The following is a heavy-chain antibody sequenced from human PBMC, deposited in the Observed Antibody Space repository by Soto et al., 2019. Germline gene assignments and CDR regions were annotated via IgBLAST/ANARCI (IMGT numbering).Heavy chain of an antibody. CDR1: GFTFSSYA. CDR3: AKDPSGYSGYDSYFDY. CDR2: ISGSGGST. J-gene: IGHJ4*02. D-gene: IGHD5-12*01. Sequence: PGGSLRLSCAASGFTFSSYAMSWVRQAPGKGLEWVSAISGSGGSTYYADSVKGRFTISRDNSKNTLYLQMNSLRAEDTALYYCAKDPSGYSGYDSYFDYWGQGTLVTVSS. V-gene: IGHV3-23*01.